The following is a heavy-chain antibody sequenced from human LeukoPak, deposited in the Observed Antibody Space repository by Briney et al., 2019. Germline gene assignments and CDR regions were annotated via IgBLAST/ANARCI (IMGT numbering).Heavy chain of an antibody. D-gene: IGHD5/OR15-5a*01. CDR2: ISDDGSNK. CDR1: GFTFRSYG. Sequence: GGSLRLSCVASGFTFRSYGIHWVRQAPGKGLEWAALISDDGSNKDYADSVKGRFTISRDNSKNTVYLQMNSLRPEDTAVYFCAKSATKYSDDIESWGQGTLVTVSS. V-gene: IGHV3-30*18. CDR3: AKSATKYSDDIES. J-gene: IGHJ4*02.